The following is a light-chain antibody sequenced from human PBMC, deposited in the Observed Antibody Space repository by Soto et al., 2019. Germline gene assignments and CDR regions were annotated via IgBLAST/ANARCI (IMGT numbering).Light chain of an antibody. V-gene: IGLV2-14*01. Sequence: SALTQPASVSGSPGQSITISCTGTSSDVGGYNYVSWYQQHPGKAPKLMIYDVSNRPSGVSNRFSGSKSGNTASLTISGLQAEDEADYYCSSYTTSSTLDDFGTGTKLTVL. CDR2: DVS. CDR3: SSYTTSSTLDD. J-gene: IGLJ1*01. CDR1: SSDVGGYNY.